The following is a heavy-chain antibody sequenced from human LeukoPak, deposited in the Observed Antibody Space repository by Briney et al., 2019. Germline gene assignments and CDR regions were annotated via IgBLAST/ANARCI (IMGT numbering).Heavy chain of an antibody. D-gene: IGHD2/OR15-2a*01. CDR2: IKEDGREK. V-gene: IGHV3-7*01. CDR3: ARDFLYGDTRDY. Sequence: GGSLRLSCAASGFTYSTYWMSWVRQAPGKGLEWVANIKEDGREKYYVDSVKGRFTISRDNAQSLLYLQVNSLRAEDTAVYYCARDFLYGDTRDYWGQGTLVTVSS. CDR1: GFTYSTYW. J-gene: IGHJ4*02.